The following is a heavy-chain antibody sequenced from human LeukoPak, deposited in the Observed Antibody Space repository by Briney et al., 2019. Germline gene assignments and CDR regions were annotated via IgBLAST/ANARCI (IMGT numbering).Heavy chain of an antibody. D-gene: IGHD3-9*01. CDR2: ISYDGSNK. J-gene: IGHJ4*02. V-gene: IGHV3-30*18. CDR1: GFTFSSYG. CDR3: AKDKYDILTGYAN. Sequence: PGRSLRLSCAASGFTFSSYGMHWVRQAPGKGLEWVAVISYDGSNKYYADSVKGRFTISRDNSKNTLYLQMNSLRAEDTAVYYCAKDKYDILTGYANRGQGTLVTVSS.